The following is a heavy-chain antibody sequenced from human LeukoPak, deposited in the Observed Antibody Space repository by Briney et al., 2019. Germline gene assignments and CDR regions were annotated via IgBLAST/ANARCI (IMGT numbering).Heavy chain of an antibody. V-gene: IGHV1-2*02. J-gene: IGHJ5*02. CDR2: INPNSGGT. D-gene: IGHD3-10*01. Sequence: ASVKVSCKASGYTFTGYYMHWVRQAPGQGLEWMGWINPNSGGTNYAQKFQGRVTMTRDTSISTAYMELSRLRSDDTAVYYCARVGDITMVRGVVDWFDPWGQGTLVTVSS. CDR3: ARVGDITMVRGVVDWFDP. CDR1: GYTFTGYY.